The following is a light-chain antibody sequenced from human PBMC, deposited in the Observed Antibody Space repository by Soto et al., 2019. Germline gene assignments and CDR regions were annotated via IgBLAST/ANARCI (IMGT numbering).Light chain of an antibody. CDR2: GNS. V-gene: IGLV1-40*01. CDR3: QSYDSSLSGFV. Sequence: QSVLTQPPSVSGAPGQRVTISCTGTRSNIGAGYDVHWYQQLPGTAPKLLIYGNSNRPSGVPDRFSGSKSGTSASLAITGLQAEDEAEYYCQSYDSSLSGFVFGGGTQLTVL. CDR1: RSNIGAGYD. J-gene: IGLJ7*01.